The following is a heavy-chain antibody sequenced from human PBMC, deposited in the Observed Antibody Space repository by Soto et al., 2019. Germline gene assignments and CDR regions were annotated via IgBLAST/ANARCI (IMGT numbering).Heavy chain of an antibody. CDR3: TTAHPRGPDY. V-gene: IGHV3-15*01. CDR2: IRSETDGGTI. Sequence: EVQLVESGGGLVKPGESLRLSCAASGFTFSNARMNWFRQAPGKGLELVGHIRSETDGGTIVYPAPVKGRFIISRDDSRNTLYLQMNNLKTADTAVFYCTTAHPRGPDYWGQGTLVTVSS. J-gene: IGHJ4*02. CDR1: GFTFSNAR.